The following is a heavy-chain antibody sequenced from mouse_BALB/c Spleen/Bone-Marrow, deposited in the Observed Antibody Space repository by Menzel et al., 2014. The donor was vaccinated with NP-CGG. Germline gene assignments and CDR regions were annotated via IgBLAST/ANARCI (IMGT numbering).Heavy chain of an antibody. CDR1: GYAFTNYL. CDR2: INPGSGGT. V-gene: IGHV1-54*01. D-gene: IGHD1-1*01. J-gene: IGHJ4*01. CDR3: ARCPYYDGAMDY. Sequence: QVQLQQSGAELVRPGTSVKVSCKASGYAFTNYLIEWVKQRPGRGLEWIGVINPGSGGTNYNEKFKVKATLTADKSSSTAYMQLSSLTSDDSAVYFCARCPYYDGAMDYWGQGTSVTVSS.